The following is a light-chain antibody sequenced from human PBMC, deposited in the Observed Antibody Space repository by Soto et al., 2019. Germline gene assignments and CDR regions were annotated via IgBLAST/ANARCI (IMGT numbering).Light chain of an antibody. V-gene: IGKV1-9*01. CDR3: QQYNSYSQT. CDR1: QSISSY. J-gene: IGKJ1*01. CDR2: GAS. Sequence: IQLTQSPSSLSASVGDRVTITCRASQSISSYLAWYQQKPGKAPKLLIYGASTRESGIPARFSGSGTGTDFTLTISSLQPEDFATYYCQQYNSYSQTFGQGTKVDIK.